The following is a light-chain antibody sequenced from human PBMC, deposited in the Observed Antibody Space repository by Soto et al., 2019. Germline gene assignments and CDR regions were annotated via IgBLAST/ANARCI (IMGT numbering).Light chain of an antibody. CDR2: GAS. CDR3: QQYGSSGWLT. J-gene: IGKJ3*01. Sequence: EIVLTQSPGTLSLSPGERATLSCRASQSVSSSYLAWYQQKPGQAPRLPIYGASSRATGIPDRFSGSGSGTDFPLTISSLEREDFAGYYCQQYGSSGWLTFGHGTKVDIK. CDR1: QSVSSSY. V-gene: IGKV3-20*01.